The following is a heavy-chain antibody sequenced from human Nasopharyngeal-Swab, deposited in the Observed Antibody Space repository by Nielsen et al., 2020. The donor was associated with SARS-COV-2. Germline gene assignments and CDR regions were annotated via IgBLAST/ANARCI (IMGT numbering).Heavy chain of an antibody. V-gene: IGHV3-30*18. CDR3: AKGFYGDRDY. D-gene: IGHD3-10*01. Sequence: GESLKISCAASGFTFSSYGMHWVRQAPGKGLEWVAVISYDGSNKYYVDSAKGRFTISRDNSKNTLYLQMNSLRAEDTAVYYCAKGFYGDRDYWGQGTLVTVSS. J-gene: IGHJ4*02. CDR1: GFTFSSYG. CDR2: ISYDGSNK.